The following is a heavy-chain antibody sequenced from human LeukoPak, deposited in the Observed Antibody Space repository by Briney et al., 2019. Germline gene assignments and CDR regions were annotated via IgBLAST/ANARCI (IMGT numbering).Heavy chain of an antibody. J-gene: IGHJ3*02. Sequence: SETLSLTCIVSGASLIGNYWSWIRQPPGKGLGFIGYLFHSGSTNYNPSLQSRVITSLDAYKNQFSLKLFSVTAADTAVYYCARVGQTVTGCYSLDIWGQGTMVTVSS. V-gene: IGHV4-59*12. D-gene: IGHD2-21*01. CDR2: LFHSGST. CDR1: GASLIGNY. CDR3: ARVGQTVTGCYSLDI.